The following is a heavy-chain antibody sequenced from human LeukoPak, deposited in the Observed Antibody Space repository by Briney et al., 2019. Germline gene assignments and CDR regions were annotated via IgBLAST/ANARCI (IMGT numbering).Heavy chain of an antibody. Sequence: GGSVRLSCAASGFTFSSYWMMWVRQAPGKGLEWVANIKEDGSEKYYVDSVKGRFTISRDNAKNSLYLQMNSLRAEDTAVYYCARMHSSGWYGFYWGQGTPVTVSS. CDR2: IKEDGSEK. V-gene: IGHV3-7*01. CDR3: ARMHSSGWYGFY. CDR1: GFTFSSYW. J-gene: IGHJ4*02. D-gene: IGHD6-19*01.